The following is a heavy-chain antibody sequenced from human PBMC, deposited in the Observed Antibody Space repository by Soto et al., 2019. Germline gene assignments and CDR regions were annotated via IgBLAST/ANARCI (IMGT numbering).Heavy chain of an antibody. Sequence: GGALRISFAASGFALTSFWMHWVRQAPGKGLVWVAGVKSDGTTATYADSVRGRFTISRDNSNNTLYLHMNSLRAEDTAVFYCVKERQIPFDSWGQGALVTVSS. J-gene: IGHJ4*02. CDR3: VKERQIPFDS. CDR2: VKSDGTTA. V-gene: IGHV3-74*01. CDR1: GFALTSFW.